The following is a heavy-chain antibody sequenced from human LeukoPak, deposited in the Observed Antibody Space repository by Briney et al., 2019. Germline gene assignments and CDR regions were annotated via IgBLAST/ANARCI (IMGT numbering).Heavy chain of an antibody. CDR2: IYYSGST. Sequence: SETLSLTCTVSGGSISSSSYYWGWIRQPPGKGLEWIGSIYYSGSTYYNPSLKSRVTISVDTSKNHFSLKLSSVTAADTAVYYCASRGGIVGGYWGQGTLVTVSS. CDR3: ASRGGIVGGY. D-gene: IGHD3-22*01. CDR1: GGSISSSSYY. J-gene: IGHJ4*02. V-gene: IGHV4-39*01.